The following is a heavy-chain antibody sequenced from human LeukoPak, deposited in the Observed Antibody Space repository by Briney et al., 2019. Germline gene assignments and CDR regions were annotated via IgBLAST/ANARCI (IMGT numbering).Heavy chain of an antibody. CDR2: ISSSGSTM. D-gene: IGHD3-22*01. CDR3: ARDTYYDSSGYYF. V-gene: IGHV3-11*04. CDR1: GFTFSDYY. Sequence: GSLRLSCAASGFTFSDYYMSWIRQAPGKGLEWVSYISSSGSTMYYADSVKGRFTISRDNAKNSLFLQMNSLRAEDTAVYYCARDTYYDSSGYYFWGQGTLVTVSS. J-gene: IGHJ4*02.